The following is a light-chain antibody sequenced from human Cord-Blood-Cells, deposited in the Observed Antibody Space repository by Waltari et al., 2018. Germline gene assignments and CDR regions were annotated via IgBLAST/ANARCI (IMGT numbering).Light chain of an antibody. CDR1: QSVSRN. J-gene: IGKJ1*01. V-gene: IGKV3-15*01. Sequence: EIVMTQSPATLSMSPGERATLSCRASQSVSRNFAWYKQKPGQAPRLLIYGASTRATGIPARFSGSGSGTEFTLTISSLQSEDFAVYYCQQYNNWPRTFGQGTKVEIK. CDR3: QQYNNWPRT. CDR2: GAS.